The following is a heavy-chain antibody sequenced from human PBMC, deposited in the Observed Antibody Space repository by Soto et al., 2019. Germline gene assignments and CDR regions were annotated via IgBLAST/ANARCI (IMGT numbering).Heavy chain of an antibody. Sequence: PSQTLSLTCAISGDSVSSNSAAWNWIRQSPSIGLELLGRTYYRSKWYNDYAVSVKSRITINPDTSKNQFSLQLNSVTPEDTAVYYCARDRFGDFWSGYRTNWFDPWGQGTLVTVSS. CDR2: TYYRSKWYN. D-gene: IGHD3-3*01. CDR3: ARDRFGDFWSGYRTNWFDP. CDR1: GDSVSSNSAA. V-gene: IGHV6-1*01. J-gene: IGHJ5*02.